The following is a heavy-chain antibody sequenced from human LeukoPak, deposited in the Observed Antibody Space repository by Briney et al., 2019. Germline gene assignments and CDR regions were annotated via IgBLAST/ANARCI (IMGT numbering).Heavy chain of an antibody. D-gene: IGHD4-17*01. CDR3: ARDGTYTDYGPDFDI. CDR1: GFTFSRFW. Sequence: GGSLRLSCAASGFTFSRFWMSWVGQAPGKGRVGGANIKQDGSENYYVDSVKGRFTISRDNAKNSLYLQMNSLRAEDTAVFYCARDGTYTDYGPDFDIWGQGTLVTVSA. V-gene: IGHV3-7*04. CDR2: IKQDGSEN. J-gene: IGHJ4*02.